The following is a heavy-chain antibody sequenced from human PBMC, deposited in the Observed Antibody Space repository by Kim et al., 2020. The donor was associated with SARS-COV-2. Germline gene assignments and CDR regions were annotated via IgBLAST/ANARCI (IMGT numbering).Heavy chain of an antibody. CDR3: AKDSSAFCSGYFSD. V-gene: IGHV3-9*01. J-gene: IGHJ4*02. CDR2: INWDSDTI. D-gene: IGHD3-3*01. CDR1: GFTFADYA. Sequence: GGSLRLSCATSGFTFADYAIHWVRQAPGKGLEWVSGINWDSDTIDYADSVKGRFTISRDNAKNSVYLQMNSLRAEDTALYYCAKDSSAFCSGYFSDWGQGALVTVSS.